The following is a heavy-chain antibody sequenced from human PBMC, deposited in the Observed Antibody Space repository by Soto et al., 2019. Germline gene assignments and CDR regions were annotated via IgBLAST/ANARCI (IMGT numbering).Heavy chain of an antibody. Sequence: SETLSLTCTVSGGSISSGGYYWSWIRQHPRKGLEWIGYIYYSGSTYYNPSLKSRVTISVDTSKNQFSLKLSSVTAADTAVYYCAREISSSSGRYFDYWGQGTLVTVSS. V-gene: IGHV4-31*03. CDR3: AREISSSSGRYFDY. D-gene: IGHD6-6*01. J-gene: IGHJ4*02. CDR1: GGSISSGGYY. CDR2: IYYSGST.